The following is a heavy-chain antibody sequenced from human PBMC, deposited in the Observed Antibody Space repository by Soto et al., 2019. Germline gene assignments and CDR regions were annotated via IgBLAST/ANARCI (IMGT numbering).Heavy chain of an antibody. CDR2: IIPIFGTA. CDR1: GGTFSSYA. D-gene: IGHD3-9*01. V-gene: IGHV1-69*01. J-gene: IGHJ4*02. Sequence: KVSCKASGGTFSSYAISWVRQAPGQGLEWMGGIIPIFGTANYAQKFQGRVTITADESTSTAYMELSSLRSEDTAVYYCARGGEHHYDILTGYYYFDYWGQGTLVTVSS. CDR3: ARGGEHHYDILTGYYYFDY.